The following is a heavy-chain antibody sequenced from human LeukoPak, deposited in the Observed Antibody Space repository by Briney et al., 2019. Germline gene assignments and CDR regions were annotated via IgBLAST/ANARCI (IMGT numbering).Heavy chain of an antibody. Sequence: SVKVSCKASGGTFSSYAISWVRQAPGQGLEWMGGIIPIFGTATYAQKFQGRVTITADESTSTAYMELSSLRSEDTAVYYCASGHWAYNWMSNWFDPWGQGTLVTVSS. D-gene: IGHD1-20*01. CDR2: IIPIFGTA. J-gene: IGHJ5*02. V-gene: IGHV1-69*01. CDR3: ASGHWAYNWMSNWFDP. CDR1: GGTFSSYA.